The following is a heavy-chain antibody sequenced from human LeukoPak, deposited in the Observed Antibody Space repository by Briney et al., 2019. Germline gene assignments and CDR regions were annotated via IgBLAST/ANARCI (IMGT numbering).Heavy chain of an antibody. J-gene: IGHJ5*02. CDR1: GYSFTSYW. CDR3: ARVGTSRAAAGINWFDP. Sequence: GESLKISCKGSGYSFTSYWIGWVRQMPGKGLEWMGIIYPGDSDTRYSPSFQGQVTISADKSISTAYLQWSSLKASDTAMCYCARVGTSRAAAGINWFDPWGQGTLVTVSS. D-gene: IGHD6-13*01. V-gene: IGHV5-51*01. CDR2: IYPGDSDT.